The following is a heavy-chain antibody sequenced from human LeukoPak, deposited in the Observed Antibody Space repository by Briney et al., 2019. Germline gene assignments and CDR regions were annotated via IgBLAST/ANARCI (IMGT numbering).Heavy chain of an antibody. CDR3: AKDFGRGYGSSPKFSAFDY. V-gene: IGHV3-23*01. CDR2: ISGSGGNT. Sequence: GGSLRLSCVVSGFTFSSYAMSWVRQAPGKGLEWVSAISGSGGNTYYADSVQGRFTISRDNSKNTLYLQMNSLRAEDTAIYSCAKDFGRGYGSSPKFSAFDYWGQGTLVTVSS. J-gene: IGHJ4*02. D-gene: IGHD6-6*01. CDR1: GFTFSSYA.